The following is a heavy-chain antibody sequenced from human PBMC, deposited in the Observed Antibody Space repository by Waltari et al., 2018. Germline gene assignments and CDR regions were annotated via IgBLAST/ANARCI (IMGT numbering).Heavy chain of an antibody. J-gene: IGHJ5*02. CDR3: ARTKFTEGIAVAGTIWFDP. Sequence: QVQLQESGPGLVKPSETLSLTCPVSGGSISSYYWSWIRQPAGKGLEWSGRIYTSGSTNYNPSLKSRVTMSVDTSKNQFSLKLSSVTAADTAVYYCARTKFTEGIAVAGTIWFDPWGQGTLVTVSS. V-gene: IGHV4-4*07. D-gene: IGHD6-19*01. CDR1: GGSISSYY. CDR2: IYTSGST.